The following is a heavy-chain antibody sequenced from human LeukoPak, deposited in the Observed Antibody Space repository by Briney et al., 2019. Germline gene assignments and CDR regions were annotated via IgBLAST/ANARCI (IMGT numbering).Heavy chain of an antibody. V-gene: IGHV4-34*01. J-gene: IGHJ4*02. D-gene: IGHD6-19*01. Sequence: SETLSLTCAVYGGSFSGYYWSWIRQPPGKGLEWIGEINHSGSTNYNPSLKSRVTISVDTSKNQFSLKLSSVTAADTAVYYCVTTGYSSGWYGFDYWGQGTLVTVSS. CDR1: GGSFSGYY. CDR3: VTTGYSSGWYGFDY. CDR2: INHSGST.